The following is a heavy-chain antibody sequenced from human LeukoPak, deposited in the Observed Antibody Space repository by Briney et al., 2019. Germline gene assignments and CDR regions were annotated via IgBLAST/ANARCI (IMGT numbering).Heavy chain of an antibody. D-gene: IGHD6-6*01. V-gene: IGHV3-23*01. CDR3: AKHAVQYSTTPPLGY. J-gene: IGHJ4*02. CDR2: ISGSGGST. CDR1: GFTFSSYA. Sequence: GGSLRLSCAASGFTFSSYAMSWVRQAPGQGLEWVSAISGSGGSTYYADSVKGRFTISRDNSKNTLYLQMNSLRAEDTAVYYCAKHAVQYSTTPPLGYWGQGTLVTVSS.